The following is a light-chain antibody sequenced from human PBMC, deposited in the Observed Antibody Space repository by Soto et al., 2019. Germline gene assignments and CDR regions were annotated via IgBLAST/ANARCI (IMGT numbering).Light chain of an antibody. Sequence: DIQMTQSPYSLSASVGDRVTITCQASQDISNYLNWYQQKPGKDPKLLIYDASNLETGVPSRFSGSGSGTDFTFTISSLQPEDIATYYCQQYDNLVYTFGQGTKLEIK. V-gene: IGKV1-33*01. CDR2: DAS. J-gene: IGKJ2*01. CDR1: QDISNY. CDR3: QQYDNLVYT.